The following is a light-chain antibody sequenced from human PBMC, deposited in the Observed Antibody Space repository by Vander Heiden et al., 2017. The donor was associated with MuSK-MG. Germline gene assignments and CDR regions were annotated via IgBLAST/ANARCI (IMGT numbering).Light chain of an antibody. CDR1: QGISSA. J-gene: IGKJ5*01. Sequence: AIQLTQSPSSLSASVGDRVTITCRASQGISSALAWYQQKPGEAPKLLIYDASSLESGVPSRFSGSGSGTDFTLTISSLQPEDFATYYCQQFKSYPITFGQGTRLEIK. CDR3: QQFKSYPIT. CDR2: DAS. V-gene: IGKV1-13*02.